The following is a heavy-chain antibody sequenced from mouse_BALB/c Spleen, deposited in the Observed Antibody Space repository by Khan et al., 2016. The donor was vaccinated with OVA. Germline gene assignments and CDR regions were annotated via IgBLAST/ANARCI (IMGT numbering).Heavy chain of an antibody. Sequence: QVQLKQSGAELMKPGASVKISCKATGYTFSGYWIEWVKQRPGHGLEWIGEILPGSGSTKYNEKFKGKATLTADTSSNTAYMQLSSLTSEDSAVYYCARSRYYGSSYFDDWGQGTTLTVSS. CDR1: GYTFSGYW. D-gene: IGHD1-1*01. J-gene: IGHJ2*01. V-gene: IGHV1-9*01. CDR3: ARSRYYGSSYFDD. CDR2: ILPGSGST.